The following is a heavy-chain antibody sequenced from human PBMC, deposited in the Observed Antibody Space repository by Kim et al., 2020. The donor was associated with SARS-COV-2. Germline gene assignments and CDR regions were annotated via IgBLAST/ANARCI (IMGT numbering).Heavy chain of an antibody. D-gene: IGHD3-16*01. Sequence: ASVKVSCKASGYTFTSYYMHWVRQAPGQGLEWMGIINPSGGSTSYAQKFQGRVTMTRDTSTSTVYMELSSLRSEDTAVYYCARDLGWGEGNVNWFDPWGQGTLVTVSS. CDR3: ARDLGWGEGNVNWFDP. J-gene: IGHJ5*02. V-gene: IGHV1-46*01. CDR1: GYTFTSYY. CDR2: INPSGGST.